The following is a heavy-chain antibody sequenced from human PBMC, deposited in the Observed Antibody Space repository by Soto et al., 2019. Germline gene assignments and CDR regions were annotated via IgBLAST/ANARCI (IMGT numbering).Heavy chain of an antibody. CDR1: GASISSDGYY. D-gene: IGHD4-17*01. CDR2: MYYSGST. CDR3: ARSRQTVTSRFDF. Sequence: QVQLQESGPGLVRPSQTLSLTCTVSGASISSDGYYWGWIRQHPGKGLEYIAYMYYSGSTYYNPSLKSRVTMSVDASKNQFSLKLSSVTAAATPVYYCARSRQTVTSRFDFWGQGALVTVSS. V-gene: IGHV4-31*03. J-gene: IGHJ4*02.